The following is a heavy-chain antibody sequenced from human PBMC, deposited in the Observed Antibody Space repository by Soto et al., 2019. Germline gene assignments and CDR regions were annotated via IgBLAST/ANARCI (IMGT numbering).Heavy chain of an antibody. V-gene: IGHV4-31*03. CDR3: AGYDVWGGNNWYFDL. J-gene: IGHJ2*01. Sequence: QVQLQDAGPGLVKPSQTLSLTCTVSGGSIRSGGYYWSWIRQHPGKGLEWIGYIYSSGSTYYNPSLKGRVTISVDTSTNQFSLKLSSVTAADTAVYYCAGYDVWGGNNWYFDLWGRGTLVTVSS. CDR1: GGSIRSGGYY. D-gene: IGHD3-10*02. CDR2: IYSSGST.